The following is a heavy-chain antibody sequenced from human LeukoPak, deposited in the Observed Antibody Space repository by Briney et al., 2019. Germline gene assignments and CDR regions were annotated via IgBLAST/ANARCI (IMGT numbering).Heavy chain of an antibody. D-gene: IGHD3-22*01. Sequence: GGSLRLSCAASEFTFSSFAMSWVRQAPGKGLEWVSRVSGSGGSTYYADSVKGRFSISRDNSKNTLYLQMNSLRAEDTAVYYCARDSSGYGSFDYWGRGTLVTVSS. CDR1: EFTFSSFA. CDR3: ARDSSGYGSFDY. CDR2: VSGSGGST. V-gene: IGHV3-23*01. J-gene: IGHJ4*02.